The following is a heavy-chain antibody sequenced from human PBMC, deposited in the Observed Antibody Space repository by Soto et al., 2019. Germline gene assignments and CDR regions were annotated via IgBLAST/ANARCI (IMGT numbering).Heavy chain of an antibody. CDR3: ARENIVSRIGASDI. Sequence: QAQLVQSGAEVKKPGASVKVSCKASGYTFTYYAIYWVRQAPGQRLEWMGWISTVNGNTKYSQKFKGRVTMNRDTSASTVYIELSSLRSDDTAVYYCARENIVSRIGASDIWGQGTVVTVSS. CDR1: GYTFTYYA. CDR2: ISTVNGNT. V-gene: IGHV1-3*04. D-gene: IGHD5-12*01. J-gene: IGHJ3*02.